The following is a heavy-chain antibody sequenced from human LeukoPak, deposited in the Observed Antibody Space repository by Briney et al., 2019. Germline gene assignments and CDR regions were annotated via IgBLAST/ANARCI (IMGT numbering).Heavy chain of an antibody. D-gene: IGHD6-25*01. CDR3: ASKMGIAPAGLGGMDV. CDR1: GYTFTGYY. V-gene: IGHV1-2*02. Sequence: ASVKVSCKASGYTFTGYYMHWVRQAPGQGLEWMGWINPNSGGTNYAQKFQGRVTMTRDTSISTAYMELSSLRSEDTGVYYYASKMGIAPAGLGGMDVWGQGTTVTVSS. J-gene: IGHJ6*02. CDR2: INPNSGGT.